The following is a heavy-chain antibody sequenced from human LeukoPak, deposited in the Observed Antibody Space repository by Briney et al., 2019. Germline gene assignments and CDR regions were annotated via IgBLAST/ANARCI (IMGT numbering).Heavy chain of an antibody. D-gene: IGHD3-22*01. CDR3: AREFDYYDDSGYSEDL. V-gene: IGHV1-18*04. CDR1: GHTFTGYY. Sequence: ASVKVSCKASGHTFTGYYMHWVRQAPGQGLEWMGWVSTYNDNTNYAQNLQGRVTMTKDTSTSTAYMELRSLRSDDTAVYYCAREFDYYDDSGYSEDLWGQGTLVTVSS. J-gene: IGHJ5*02. CDR2: VSTYNDNT.